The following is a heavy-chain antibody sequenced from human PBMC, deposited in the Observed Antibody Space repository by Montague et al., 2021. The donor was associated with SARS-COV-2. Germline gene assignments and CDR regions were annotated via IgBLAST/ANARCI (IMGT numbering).Heavy chain of an antibody. CDR3: ARRGYYDSAGYHWHLDL. CDR2: ISSNGKT. J-gene: IGHJ2*01. Sequence: ETLSLTCTVSGGSINDHYRSWIRQSPGKGLEWIGYISSNGKTNXNPSLKSRVTLSADASRNEFSLKLGSVTAADTAVYFCARRGYYDSAGYHWHLDLWGRGMLVTVSS. D-gene: IGHD3-22*01. CDR1: GGSINDHY. V-gene: IGHV4-4*09.